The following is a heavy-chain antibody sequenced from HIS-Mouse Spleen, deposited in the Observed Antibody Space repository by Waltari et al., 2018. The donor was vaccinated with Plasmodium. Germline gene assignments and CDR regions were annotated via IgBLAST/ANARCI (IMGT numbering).Heavy chain of an antibody. J-gene: IGHJ3*02. CDR1: GFTFDDYA. D-gene: IGHD3-3*01. CDR3: AKDFDFSWGRSAFDI. Sequence: EVQLVESGGGLVQPGRSLRLSCAASGFTFDDYAMHWVRQAPGKGLEWVSGISWNSGSIGYADSVKGRFTISRDNAKNSLYLQMNSLRAEDTALYYCAKDFDFSWGRSAFDIWGQGTMVTVSS. CDR2: ISWNSGSI. V-gene: IGHV3-9*01.